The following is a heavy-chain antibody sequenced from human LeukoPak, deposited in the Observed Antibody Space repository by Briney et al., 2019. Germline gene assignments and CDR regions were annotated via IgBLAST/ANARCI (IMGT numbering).Heavy chain of an antibody. D-gene: IGHD3-3*01. CDR1: GGSISSGSYY. CDR2: IYTSGST. V-gene: IGHV4-61*09. CDR3: ARGPMFFGVAYCDY. J-gene: IGHJ4*02. Sequence: SETLSLTCTVSGGSISSGSYYWSWIRQPAGKGLEWIGHIYTSGSTNYNPSLKSRVTISVDTSKNQFSLRLSSVTAADTAVYYCARGPMFFGVAYCDYWGQGTLVTVSS.